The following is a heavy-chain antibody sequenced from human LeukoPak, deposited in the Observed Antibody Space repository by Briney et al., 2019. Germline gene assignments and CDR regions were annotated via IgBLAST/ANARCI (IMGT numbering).Heavy chain of an antibody. CDR3: AREASGDDFWSGPYNWFDP. CDR2: IIPILGIA. J-gene: IGHJ5*02. CDR1: GGTFSSYT. Sequence: AASVRVSCKASGGTFSSYTISWVLQAPGQGLEWMGRIIPILGIANYAQKFQGRVTITADKSTSTAYMELSSLRSEDTAVYYCAREASGDDFWSGPYNWFDPWGQGTLVTVSS. D-gene: IGHD3-3*01. V-gene: IGHV1-69*04.